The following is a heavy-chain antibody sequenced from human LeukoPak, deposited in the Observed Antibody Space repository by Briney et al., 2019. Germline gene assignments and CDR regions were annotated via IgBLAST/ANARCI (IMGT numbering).Heavy chain of an antibody. J-gene: IGHJ4*02. Sequence: GGSLRLSCAASGFTFSSYWMSRVRQAPGKGLEGVANIKQDGSEKYYVDSVKGRFTISRDNAKNSLYLQMNSLRAEDTAVYYCARDGSATILDYWGQGTLVTVSS. V-gene: IGHV3-7*01. CDR2: IKQDGSEK. CDR3: ARDGSATILDY. CDR1: GFTFSSYW. D-gene: IGHD5-12*01.